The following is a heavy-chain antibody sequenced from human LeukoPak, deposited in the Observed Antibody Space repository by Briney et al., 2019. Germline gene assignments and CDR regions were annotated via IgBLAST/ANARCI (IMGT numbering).Heavy chain of an antibody. CDR3: AKDWTTVVTPKGYYFDS. CDR2: ISTTGGST. Sequence: GGSLRLSCAASGFSFNNYAMSWVRQAPGKGLEWVSAISTTGGSTYYADSVKGRFTVSRDNSKNTLSLQMDSMRVEDPALYYCAKDWTTVVTPKGYYFDSWGQGTLVTVSS. D-gene: IGHD4-23*01. CDR1: GFSFNNYA. J-gene: IGHJ4*02. V-gene: IGHV3-23*01.